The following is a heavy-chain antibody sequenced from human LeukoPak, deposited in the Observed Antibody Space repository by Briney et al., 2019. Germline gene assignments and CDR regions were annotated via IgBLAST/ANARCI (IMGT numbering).Heavy chain of an antibody. J-gene: IGHJ6*03. CDR1: GFTFSSYG. CDR2: ISYDGSNK. CDR3: AKDTIMDV. Sequence: PGGSLRLSCAASGFTFSSYGMHWVRQAPGKGLEWVAVISYDGSNKYYADSVKGRFTISRDNSKNTLYLQMNSLRAEDTAVYYCAKDTIMDVWGKGTTVTVSS. D-gene: IGHD2-2*01. V-gene: IGHV3-30*18.